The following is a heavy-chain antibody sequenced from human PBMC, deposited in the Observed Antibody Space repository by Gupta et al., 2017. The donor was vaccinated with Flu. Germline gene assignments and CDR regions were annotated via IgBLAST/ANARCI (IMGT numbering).Heavy chain of an antibody. D-gene: IGHD4-17*01. Sequence: FTRYYMHWVRQAPGQGLEWMGIINPSDGNTNYAQKFQGRVTMTRDTSTSTVYMELSSLRSEDTAVYYCARGSADYDGNPWYWGQGNLVTVSS. CDR2: INPSDGNT. V-gene: IGHV1-46*01. CDR1: FTRYY. J-gene: IGHJ4*02. CDR3: ARGSADYDGNPWY.